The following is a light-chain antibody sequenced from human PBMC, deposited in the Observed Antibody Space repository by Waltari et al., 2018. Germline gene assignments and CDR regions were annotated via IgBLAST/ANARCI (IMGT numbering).Light chain of an antibody. J-gene: IGKJ1*01. V-gene: IGKV1-5*03. CDR1: QSISRV. Sequence: DLQMTQSPSSMSASVGDRVTITCRAGQSISRVLAWYQQKPGKAPSLLIYTASTLQSGVPSRFSGSGSGTEFTLTISSLQPDDFATYYCQQYITYPWTFGQGTKVETK. CDR2: TAS. CDR3: QQYITYPWT.